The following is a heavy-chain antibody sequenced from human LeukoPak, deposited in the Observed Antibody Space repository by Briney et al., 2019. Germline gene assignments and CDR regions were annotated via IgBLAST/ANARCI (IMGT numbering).Heavy chain of an antibody. CDR3: AKARGQRTGFDF. V-gene: IGHV3-53*01. J-gene: IGHJ4*02. CDR1: GFTFTYAW. CDR2: IGTSGNT. Sequence: PGGSLRLFCAASGFTFTYAWMSWVRQAPGKGLEWVSGIGTSGNTYYADSVKGRVSISRDTSKNTVYLQMNSLSVEDTAVYYCAKARGQRTGFDFWGQGTLVTVSS. D-gene: IGHD1-14*01.